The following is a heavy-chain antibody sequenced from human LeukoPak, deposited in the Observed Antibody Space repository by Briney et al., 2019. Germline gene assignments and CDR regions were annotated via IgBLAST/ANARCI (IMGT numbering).Heavy chain of an antibody. D-gene: IGHD4-17*01. CDR3: ARDLTVTTPLSAGMDV. CDR2: ISSSSSYI. CDR1: GFTFSSYS. J-gene: IGHJ6*02. V-gene: IGHV3-21*01. Sequence: GGSLRLSCAASGFTFSSYSMNWVRQAPGKGLEWVSSISSSSSYIYYADSVKGRFTISRDNAKNSLYLQTNSLRAEDTAVYYCARDLTVTTPLSAGMDVWGQGTTVTVSS.